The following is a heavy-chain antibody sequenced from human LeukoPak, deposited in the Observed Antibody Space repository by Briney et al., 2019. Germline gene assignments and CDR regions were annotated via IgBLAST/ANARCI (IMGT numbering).Heavy chain of an antibody. D-gene: IGHD4-17*01. CDR3: SRAGLR. V-gene: IGHV3-48*04. Sequence: GGSLRLSCAASGFTFTVYSMTWVRQAPGKGLEWISHISAASHGIYYADSVKGRFTVSRDNVKNSLYLQMNSLRAEDTAVYYCSRAGLRWGQGTLVTVSS. J-gene: IGHJ4*02. CDR2: ISAASHGI. CDR1: GFTFTVYS.